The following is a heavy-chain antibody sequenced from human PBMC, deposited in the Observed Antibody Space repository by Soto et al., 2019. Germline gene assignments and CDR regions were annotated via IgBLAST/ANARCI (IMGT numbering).Heavy chain of an antibody. D-gene: IGHD2-2*01. CDR2: ISPSTSDT. CDR3: ALPTPMPGD. J-gene: IGHJ4*02. CDR1: GFTFTDYY. V-gene: IGHV3-11*05. Sequence: QVQLVESGGGLVKPGGSLRLSCVASGFTFTDYYMSWFRQAPGKGPESLSYISPSTSDTKYADSVKGRFTISRDNAKNSIYLPINNLRVEAAAVFSCALPTPMPGDWGQGTLVTVSS.